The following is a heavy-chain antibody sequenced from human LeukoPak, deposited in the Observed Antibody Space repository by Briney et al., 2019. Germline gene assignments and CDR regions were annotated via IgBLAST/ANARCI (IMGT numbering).Heavy chain of an antibody. V-gene: IGHV4-59*01. Sequence: SETLSLTCTVSGGSISTYYSSWIRQPPGKGLQWIGYIYYRGSTNYNPSLKSRVTISVDTSKNQFSLQLSSVTAADTAVYYCARGGYTTGGYWYLDLWGRGTLVTVSS. CDR1: GGSISTYY. CDR3: ARGGYTTGGYWYLDL. J-gene: IGHJ2*01. CDR2: IYYRGST. D-gene: IGHD4-17*01.